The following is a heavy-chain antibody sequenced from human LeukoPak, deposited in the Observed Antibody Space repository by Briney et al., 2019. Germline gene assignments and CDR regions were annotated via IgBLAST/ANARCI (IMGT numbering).Heavy chain of an antibody. Sequence: SETLSLTCTVSGGSISSYYWSWIRQPAGKGLEWIGRIYTSGSTNYNPSLKSRVTMSVDTSKNQFSLKLSSVTAADTAVYYCARDCSSTSCYYRQFDYWGQGTLVTVSS. CDR1: GGSISSYY. J-gene: IGHJ4*02. D-gene: IGHD2-2*01. CDR3: ARDCSSTSCYYRQFDY. V-gene: IGHV4-4*07. CDR2: IYTSGST.